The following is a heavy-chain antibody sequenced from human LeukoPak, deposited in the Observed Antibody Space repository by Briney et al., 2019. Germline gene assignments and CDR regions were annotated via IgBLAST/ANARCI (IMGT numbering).Heavy chain of an antibody. D-gene: IGHD7-27*01. Sequence: GGSLRLSCAASGFTFSGSAMHWVRQASGKGLEWVGRIRSKANSYATAYAASVKGRLTISRDDSENTAYLQMNSLKTEDTAVYYCTRRDGDSMDVWGQGTTVTVSS. V-gene: IGHV3-73*01. J-gene: IGHJ6*02. CDR3: TRRDGDSMDV. CDR2: IRSKANSYAT. CDR1: GFTFSGSA.